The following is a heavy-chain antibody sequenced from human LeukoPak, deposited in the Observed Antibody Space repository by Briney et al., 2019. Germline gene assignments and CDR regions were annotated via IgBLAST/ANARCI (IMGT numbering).Heavy chain of an antibody. Sequence: SATLSLTCTVSGGSISSYYWSWIRQPAGKGLEWIGRIYTSGSTNYNPSLKSRVTMSIDTSKNQFSLKLSSVTAADTAVYYCARGLGRWLQSLWYFDLWGRGTLVTVSS. CDR3: ARGLGRWLQSLWYFDL. J-gene: IGHJ2*01. V-gene: IGHV4-4*07. CDR1: GGSISSYY. CDR2: IYTSGST. D-gene: IGHD5-24*01.